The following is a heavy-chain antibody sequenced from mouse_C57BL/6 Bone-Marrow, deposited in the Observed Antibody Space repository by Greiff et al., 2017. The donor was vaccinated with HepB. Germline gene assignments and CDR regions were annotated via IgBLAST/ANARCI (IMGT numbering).Heavy chain of an antibody. D-gene: IGHD4-1*01. Sequence: VKLVESGPGLVQPSPSLSITCTVSGFSLTSYGVHWVRQSPGKGLEWLGVIWSGGSTDYNEAFIYRLSISKDNSKCQVFFKMNSLQADDTAIYYCAGSSNWDAGWFAYWGQGTLVTVSA. CDR2: IWSGGST. CDR1: GFSLTSYG. V-gene: IGHV2-2*01. CDR3: AGSSNWDAGWFAY. J-gene: IGHJ3*01.